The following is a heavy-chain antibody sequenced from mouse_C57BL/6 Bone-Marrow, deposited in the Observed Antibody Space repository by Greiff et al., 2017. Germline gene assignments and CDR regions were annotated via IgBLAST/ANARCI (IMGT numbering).Heavy chain of an antibody. V-gene: IGHV2-2*01. J-gene: IGHJ4*01. CDR2: IWSGGST. CDR3: ARKLRLGRRYAMDY. D-gene: IGHD4-1*01. CDR1: GFSLTSYG. Sequence: QVQLQQSGPGLVQPSQSLSITCTVSGFSLTSYGVHWVRQSPGKGLEWLGVIWSGGSTDYNAAFISRLSISKDNSKSQVFFKMNSLQADDTAIYYCARKLRLGRRYAMDYWGQGTSVTVSS.